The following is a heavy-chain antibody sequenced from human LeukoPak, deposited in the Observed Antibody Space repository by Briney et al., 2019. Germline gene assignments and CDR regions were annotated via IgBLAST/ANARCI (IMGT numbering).Heavy chain of an antibody. CDR3: ARLYSSSWYLAFDI. CDR1: GFTFSSYG. CDR2: IWYDGSNK. J-gene: IGHJ3*02. V-gene: IGHV3-33*01. Sequence: GGSLRLSCAASGFTFSSYGMHWVRQAPGNGLEWVAVIWYDGSNKYYADSVKGRFTISRDNSKNTLYLQMNSLRAEDTAVYYCARLYSSSWYLAFDIWGQGTMVTVSS. D-gene: IGHD6-13*01.